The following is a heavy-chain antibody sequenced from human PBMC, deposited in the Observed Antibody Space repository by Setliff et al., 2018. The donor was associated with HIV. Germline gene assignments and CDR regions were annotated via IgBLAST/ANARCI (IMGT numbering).Heavy chain of an antibody. Sequence: SVKVSCKASGGTFRSHEISWVRQAPGQGLEWMGGIVPILNTGNYAPKFQGRVTITADGSTTTAYMELSSLRSEDTAVYYCARIPNHSSGFDYWGQGTPVTVSS. J-gene: IGHJ4*02. CDR2: IVPILNTG. CDR3: ARIPNHSSGFDY. D-gene: IGHD3-22*01. V-gene: IGHV1-69*13. CDR1: GGTFRSHE.